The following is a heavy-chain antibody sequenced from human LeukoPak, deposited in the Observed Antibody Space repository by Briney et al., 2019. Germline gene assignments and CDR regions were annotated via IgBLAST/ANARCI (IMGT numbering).Heavy chain of an antibody. CDR1: GYTFSSYY. J-gene: IGHJ4*02. V-gene: IGHV1-46*01. CDR2: LNPSVGST. D-gene: IGHD1-26*01. Sequence: ASVKVSCKASGYTFSSYYMHWVRQAPGQGLEWMGILNPSVGSTTYAQKFQGRVTMTRDTSISTAYMDLSRLRSDDTAVYYCARGSIVGATFDYFDYWGQGTLVTVSS. CDR3: ARGSIVGATFDYFDY.